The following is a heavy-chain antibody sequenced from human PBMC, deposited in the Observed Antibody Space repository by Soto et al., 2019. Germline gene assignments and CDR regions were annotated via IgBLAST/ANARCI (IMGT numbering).Heavy chain of an antibody. Sequence: ESGGGVVQPGRSLRLSCAASGFTFSNYGMHWVRQAPGKGLEWVAVISYHGSDKYYADSVKGRFTISRVNSKNTLYLQMDSLRAEDTAVYYCAKDHLTTTVTTVGYWGQGTLVTVSS. J-gene: IGHJ4*02. D-gene: IGHD4-17*01. CDR3: AKDHLTTTVTTVGY. CDR1: GFTFSNYG. V-gene: IGHV3-30*18. CDR2: ISYHGSDK.